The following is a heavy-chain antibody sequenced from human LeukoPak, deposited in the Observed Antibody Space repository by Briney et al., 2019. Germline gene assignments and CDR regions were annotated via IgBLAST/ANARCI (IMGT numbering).Heavy chain of an antibody. D-gene: IGHD2-2*01. V-gene: IGHV4-39*01. J-gene: IGHJ5*02. Sequence: PSETLSLTCTVSGGSISSGGYYWSWIRQHPGKGLEWIGYIYYSGSTYYNPSLKSRVTISVDTSKNQFSLKLSSVTAADTAVYYCARHSRLGYCSSTSCYRADNWFDPWGQGTLVTVSS. CDR1: GGSISSGGYY. CDR3: ARHSRLGYCSSTSCYRADNWFDP. CDR2: IYYSGST.